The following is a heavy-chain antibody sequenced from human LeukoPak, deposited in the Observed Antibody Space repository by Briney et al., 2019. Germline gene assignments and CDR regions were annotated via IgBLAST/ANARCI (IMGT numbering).Heavy chain of an antibody. D-gene: IGHD2-2*01. CDR2: TYWNDDE. J-gene: IGHJ4*02. Sequence: SGPTLVKPTQPLTLTCTFSGFSLSTSGVGVGWIRQPPGKALEWLALTYWNDDERYSPSLKSRLTITKDTSKNQVVLTMANMDPVDTATYRCAHRPAYRLHFDYWGQGTLVTVSS. CDR3: AHRPAYRLHFDY. V-gene: IGHV2-5*01. CDR1: GFSLSTSGVG.